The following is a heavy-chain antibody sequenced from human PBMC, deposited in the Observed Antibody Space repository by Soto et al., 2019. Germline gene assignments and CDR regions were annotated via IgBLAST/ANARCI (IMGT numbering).Heavy chain of an antibody. Sequence: QVQLVQSGAEVKKPGASVKVSCKASGYTFTSYGISWVRQAPGQGLEWMGWISAYNGNTNYAQKIQGRVIMTRDTSTSTAYMELRSLRSDDTAVYYCARDHGSGKNLGRWEDYLGQGTLVTVSS. CDR3: ARDHGSGKNLGRWEDY. V-gene: IGHV1-18*01. D-gene: IGHD3-10*01. CDR2: ISAYNGNT. J-gene: IGHJ4*02. CDR1: GYTFTSYG.